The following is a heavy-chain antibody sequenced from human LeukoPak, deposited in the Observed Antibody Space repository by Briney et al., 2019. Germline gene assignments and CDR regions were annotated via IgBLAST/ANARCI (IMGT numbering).Heavy chain of an antibody. CDR1: GGTFSSYA. V-gene: IGHV1-8*02. CDR2: MNPNSGNT. D-gene: IGHD3-22*01. CDR3: ARGRPYYDSSGYYYYYGMDV. Sequence: ASVKVSCKASGGTFSSYAISWVRQATGQGLEWMGWMNPNSGNTGYAQKFQGRVTMTRNTSISTAYMELSSLRSEDTAVYYCARGRPYYDSSGYYYYYGMDVWGQGTTVTVSS. J-gene: IGHJ6*02.